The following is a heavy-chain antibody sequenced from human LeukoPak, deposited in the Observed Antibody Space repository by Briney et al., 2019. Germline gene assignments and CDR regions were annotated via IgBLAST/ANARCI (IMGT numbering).Heavy chain of an antibody. D-gene: IGHD2-2*01. CDR1: GGSISSGSYY. CDR3: ARAPSTRRVTKYCSSTSCSNYYYYMDV. Sequence: SQTLSLTCTVSGGSISSGSYYWSWNRQPAGKGLEWIGRIYTSGSTNYNPSLKSRVTISVDTSKNQFSLKLSSVTAADTAVYYCARAPSTRRVTKYCSSTSCSNYYYYMDVWGKGTTVTVSS. CDR2: IYTSGST. V-gene: IGHV4-61*02. J-gene: IGHJ6*03.